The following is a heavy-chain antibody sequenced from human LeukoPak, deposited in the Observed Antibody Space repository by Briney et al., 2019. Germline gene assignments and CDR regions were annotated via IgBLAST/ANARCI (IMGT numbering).Heavy chain of an antibody. CDR1: GGSISSSSYY. J-gene: IGHJ4*02. Sequence: PSETLSLTCTVSGGSISSSSYYWGWIRQPPGKGLEWIGSIYYSGSTYYNLSLKSRVTISVDTSKNQFSLKLRSVTAADTAVFCCASYYYYDSSGHSFDYWGPGTLVTVSS. CDR3: ASYYYYDSSGHSFDY. V-gene: IGHV4-39*01. CDR2: IYYSGST. D-gene: IGHD3-22*01.